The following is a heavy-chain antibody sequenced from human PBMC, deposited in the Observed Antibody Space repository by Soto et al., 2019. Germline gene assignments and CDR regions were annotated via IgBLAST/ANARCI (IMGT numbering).Heavy chain of an antibody. CDR1: GFTFSSYA. CDR2: ISYDGSNK. D-gene: IGHD3-3*01. Sequence: GGSLRLSCAASGFTFSSYAMHWVRQAPGKGLEWVAVISYDGSNKYYADSVKGRFTISRDNSKNTLYLQMNSLRAEDTAVYYCARDCGSPQDYDFWSGGSPYYYYYYGMDVWGQGTTVTVSS. CDR3: ARDCGSPQDYDFWSGGSPYYYYYYGMDV. V-gene: IGHV3-30-3*01. J-gene: IGHJ6*02.